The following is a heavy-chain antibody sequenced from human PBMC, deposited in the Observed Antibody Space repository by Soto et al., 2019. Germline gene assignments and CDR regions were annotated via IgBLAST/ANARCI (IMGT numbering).Heavy chain of an antibody. Sequence: QAQLVQSGAVVKKPGSSVVVSCKASGITVGSFIISWVRQAPGQGLEWMGKTAPIFKQTFYARRFEGRVTITADTSANTVYMELTDLRFEDTAVYYCTTLGPWGQGTQVTVS. CDR3: TTLGP. D-gene: IGHD3-3*01. CDR2: TAPIFKQT. J-gene: IGHJ5*02. CDR1: GITVGSFI. V-gene: IGHV1-69*02.